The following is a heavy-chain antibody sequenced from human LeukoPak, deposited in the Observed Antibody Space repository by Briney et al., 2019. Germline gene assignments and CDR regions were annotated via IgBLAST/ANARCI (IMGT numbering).Heavy chain of an antibody. CDR2: ISAYNGNT. CDR3: ARDSDYYDSSLGY. CDR1: GGTFSSYA. V-gene: IGHV1-18*01. J-gene: IGHJ4*02. D-gene: IGHD3-22*01. Sequence: ASVKVSCKASGGTFSSYAISWVRQAPGQGLEWMGWISAYNGNTNYAQKLQGRVTMTTDTSTSTAYMELRSLRSDDTAVYYCARDSDYYDSSLGYWGQGTLVTVSS.